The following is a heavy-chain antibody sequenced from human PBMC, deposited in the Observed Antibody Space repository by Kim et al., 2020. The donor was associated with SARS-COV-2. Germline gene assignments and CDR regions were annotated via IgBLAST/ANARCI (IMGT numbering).Heavy chain of an antibody. CDR3: TREIPMLRYFDWLLSPTDY. Sequence: GGSLRLSCTASGFTFGDYAMSWFRQAPGKGLEWVGFIRSKAYGGTTEYAASVKGRFTISRDDSKSIAYLQMNSLKTEDTDVYYCTREIPMLRYFDWLLSPTDYWGQGTMVTVSS. V-gene: IGHV3-49*03. CDR1: GFTFGDYA. CDR2: IRSKAYGGTT. D-gene: IGHD3-9*01. J-gene: IGHJ4*02.